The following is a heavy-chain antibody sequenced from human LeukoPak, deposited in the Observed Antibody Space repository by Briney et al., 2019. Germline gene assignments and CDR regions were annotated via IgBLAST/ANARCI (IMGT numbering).Heavy chain of an antibody. V-gene: IGHV3-9*01. D-gene: IGHD6-19*01. CDR3: AKDGSSGSHYYYGMDV. CDR1: GFTFDDYA. CDR2: ISSNSGSI. J-gene: IGHJ6*02. Sequence: PGGSLRLSCAASGFTFDDYAMHWVRQAPGKGLEWVSGISSNSGSIGYADSVKGRFTISRDNAKNSLYLQMNSLRPEDTALYYCAKDGSSGSHYYYGMDVWGQGTTVTVSS.